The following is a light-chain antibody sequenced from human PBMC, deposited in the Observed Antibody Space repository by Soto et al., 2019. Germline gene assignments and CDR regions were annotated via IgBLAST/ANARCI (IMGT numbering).Light chain of an antibody. CDR3: QQYKNWPPT. V-gene: IGKV3-15*01. J-gene: IGKJ5*01. Sequence: ETVMTQSPATLSVSPGERATLSCRASQSVRSNLAWYQHKPGQAPRLLIDGASTRATGIPARFSGSGSGTEFTLTSSRGQSEDFAVYYCQQYKNWPPTVRQGTRRDIK. CDR2: GAS. CDR1: QSVRSN.